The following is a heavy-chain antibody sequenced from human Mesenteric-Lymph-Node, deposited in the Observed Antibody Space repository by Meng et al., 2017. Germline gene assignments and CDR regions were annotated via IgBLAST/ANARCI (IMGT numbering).Heavy chain of an antibody. D-gene: IGHD3-16*02. Sequence: SETLSLTCTVSGGSISSGGYYWSWIRQHPGKGLEWIGEIYHSGSTNYNPSLKSRVTISVDKSKNQFSLKLSSVTAADTAVYYCARAHITFGGVIVQSGYFDLWGRGTLVTVSS. CDR2: IYHSGST. V-gene: IGHV4-39*07. J-gene: IGHJ2*01. CDR3: ARAHITFGGVIVQSGYFDL. CDR1: GGSISSGGYY.